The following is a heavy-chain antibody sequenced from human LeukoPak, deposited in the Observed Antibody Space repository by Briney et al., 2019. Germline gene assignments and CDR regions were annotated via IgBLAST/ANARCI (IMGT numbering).Heavy chain of an antibody. CDR3: ARITRGAAAGEDY. CDR1: GFTFSSYE. CDR2: ISSSGSTI. V-gene: IGHV3-48*03. Sequence: GSLRLSCAASGFTFSSYEMNWVRQAPGKGLEWVSYISSSGSTIYYADSVKGRFTISRDNAKNSLYLQMNSLRAEDTAVYYCARITRGAAAGEDYWGQGTLVTVSS. D-gene: IGHD6-13*01. J-gene: IGHJ4*02.